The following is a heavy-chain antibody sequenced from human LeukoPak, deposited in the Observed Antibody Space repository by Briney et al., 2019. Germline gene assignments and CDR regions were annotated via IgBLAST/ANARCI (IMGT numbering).Heavy chain of an antibody. Sequence: GGSLRLSCAASGFTFSYVYMTWIRQASGKGLEGVSYISGDGANIFYADSVKGRFTVSRDNAKDSLYLQMNSLRGEDTAIYYCARKALVFGGTCIIPDAFDIWGQGTLVTVSS. J-gene: IGHJ3*02. V-gene: IGHV3-11*04. CDR1: GFTFSYVY. D-gene: IGHD3-16*01. CDR2: ISGDGANI. CDR3: ARKALVFGGTCIIPDAFDI.